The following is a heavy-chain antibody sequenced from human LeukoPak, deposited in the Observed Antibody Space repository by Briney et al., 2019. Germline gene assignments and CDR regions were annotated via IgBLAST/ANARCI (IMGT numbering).Heavy chain of an antibody. CDR3: ARDLRSSSSSGINYYGMDV. J-gene: IGHJ6*02. CDR2: IYYSGST. D-gene: IGHD6-6*01. Sequence: SETLSLTCTVSGGSISRSGYYWSWNRQHPGKGLEWIGYIYYSGSTYYNPSLKSRVTISVDTSKNQFSLKLSSVTAADTAVYYCARDLRSSSSSGINYYGMDVWGQGTTVTVSS. CDR1: GGSISRSGYY. V-gene: IGHV4-31*03.